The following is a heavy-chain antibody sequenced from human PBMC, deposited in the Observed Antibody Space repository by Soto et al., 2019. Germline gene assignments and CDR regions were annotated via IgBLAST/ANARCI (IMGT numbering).Heavy chain of an antibody. CDR3: AGDRNYDFWSGYYTFDY. J-gene: IGHJ4*02. D-gene: IGHD3-3*01. Sequence: EVQLVESGGGLVQPGGSLRLSCAASGFTFSSYWMHWVRQAPGKGLVWVSRINSDGSSTSYADSVKGRFTISRDNAKNTLYLQMNSLRAEDTAVYYCAGDRNYDFWSGYYTFDYWGQGTLVTVSS. CDR2: INSDGSST. CDR1: GFTFSSYW. V-gene: IGHV3-74*01.